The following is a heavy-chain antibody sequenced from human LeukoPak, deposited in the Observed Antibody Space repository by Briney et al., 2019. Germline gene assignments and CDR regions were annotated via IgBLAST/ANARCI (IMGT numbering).Heavy chain of an antibody. J-gene: IGHJ5*02. CDR2: ISAYNGNT. V-gene: IGHV1-18*01. D-gene: IGHD6-6*01. CDR3: ARKSAARLSFWFDP. CDR1: GYTFTSYG. Sequence: ASVTVSCKASGYTFTSYGISWVRQAPGQGLEWMGWISAYNGNTNYAQKLQGRVTMTTDTSTSTAYMELRSLRSDDTAVYYCARKSAARLSFWFDPWGQGTLVTVSS.